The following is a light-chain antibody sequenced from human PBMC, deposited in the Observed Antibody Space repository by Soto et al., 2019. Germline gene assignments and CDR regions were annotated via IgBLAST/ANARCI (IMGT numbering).Light chain of an antibody. Sequence: EIVLTQSPATLSLSPGERATLSCRANQSVRNLLAWYQQKPGQAPRLLIYDTSNRATGIPARFSGSGSGTDFTLTVSSLEHEDFAVYYCQQRSSWPLTFGGGTKVEIK. CDR1: QSVRNL. J-gene: IGKJ4*01. CDR3: QQRSSWPLT. V-gene: IGKV3-11*01. CDR2: DTS.